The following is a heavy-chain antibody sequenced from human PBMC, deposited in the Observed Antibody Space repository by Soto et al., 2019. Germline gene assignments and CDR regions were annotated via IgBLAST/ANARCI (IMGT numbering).Heavy chain of an antibody. D-gene: IGHD6-19*01. CDR2: ISGSGGST. V-gene: IGHV3-23*01. Sequence: GGSLRLSCAASGFTFSSYAMGWIRQAPGKGLEWVSGISGSGGSTYYADSVKGRFTISRDNSKNTLFLQMNSLRAEGTAVYYCAKIAESVAGTVYGYWGQGTLVTVSS. CDR3: AKIAESVAGTVYGY. CDR1: GFTFSSYA. J-gene: IGHJ4*02.